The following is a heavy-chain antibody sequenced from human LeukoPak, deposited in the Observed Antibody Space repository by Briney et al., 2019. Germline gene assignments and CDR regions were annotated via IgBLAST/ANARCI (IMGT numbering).Heavy chain of an antibody. Sequence: SQTLSLTCAISGDSVSSNSAAWHWIRQSPLRGLEWLGRTYYRSKWYNDYAVSVKSRISINPDTSKNQLSLQLNSVTAEDTAVYYCARKKSGYGFDYWGQGTLVTVSS. CDR3: ARKKSGYGFDY. D-gene: IGHD5-12*01. CDR1: GDSVSSNSAA. J-gene: IGHJ4*02. CDR2: TYYRSKWYN. V-gene: IGHV6-1*01.